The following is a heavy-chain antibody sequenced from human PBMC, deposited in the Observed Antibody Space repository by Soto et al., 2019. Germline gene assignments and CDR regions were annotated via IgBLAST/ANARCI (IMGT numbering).Heavy chain of an antibody. CDR1: GGSFSGYY. D-gene: IGHD6-13*01. J-gene: IGHJ6*02. CDR3: ARRGRNRSSWYRNGMDV. CDR2: INHSGST. V-gene: IGHV4-34*01. Sequence: SETLSLTCAVYGGSFSGYYWSWIRQPPGKGLEWIGEINHSGSTNYNPSLKSRVTISVDTSKNQFSLKLSSVTAADTAVYYCARRGRNRSSWYRNGMDVWGQGTTVTVSS.